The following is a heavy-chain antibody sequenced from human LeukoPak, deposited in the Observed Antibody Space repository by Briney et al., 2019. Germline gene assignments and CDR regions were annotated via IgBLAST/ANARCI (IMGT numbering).Heavy chain of an antibody. J-gene: IGHJ4*02. Sequence: GESLKISCKGSGYSFTSYWIGWVRQMPGKGLEWMGIIYPGDSDTRYSPSFQGQVTISADKSISTAYLQWSSLKASGTAMYYCARRSVVYGDHADYWGQGTLVTVSS. CDR1: GYSFTSYW. CDR3: ARRSVVYGDHADY. D-gene: IGHD4-17*01. CDR2: IYPGDSDT. V-gene: IGHV5-51*01.